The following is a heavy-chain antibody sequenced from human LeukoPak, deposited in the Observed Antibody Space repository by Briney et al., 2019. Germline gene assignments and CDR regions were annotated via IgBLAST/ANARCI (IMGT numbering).Heavy chain of an antibody. Sequence: GASVKVSCKTSGFTFTNYGLSWVRQAPGQGLEWVGWISAYNDNTNYTQKLQGRVTMTTDTSTSTAYMELRSLRSDDTAVYFCAREGYFGSGIDYYYGMDVWGQGTKVTVSS. V-gene: IGHV1-18*01. J-gene: IGHJ6*02. CDR2: ISAYNDNT. CDR1: GFTFTNYG. CDR3: AREGYFGSGIDYYYGMDV. D-gene: IGHD3-10*01.